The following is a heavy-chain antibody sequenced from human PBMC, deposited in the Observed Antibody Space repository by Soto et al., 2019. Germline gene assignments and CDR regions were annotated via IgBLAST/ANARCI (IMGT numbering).Heavy chain of an antibody. CDR3: ARVVPGAEDWFGP. CDR2: ISLYSDGT. CDR1: GYTFSNYG. V-gene: IGHV1-18*01. J-gene: IGHJ5*02. D-gene: IGHD2-2*01. Sequence: ASVKVSCKTSGYTFSNYGITWVRQAPGQPLEWLGWISLYSDGTNYTQKFQGRVSMTTDTSTTTAYMELRSLRSDDTAVYYCARVVPGAEDWFGPGGQGTLVTVSS.